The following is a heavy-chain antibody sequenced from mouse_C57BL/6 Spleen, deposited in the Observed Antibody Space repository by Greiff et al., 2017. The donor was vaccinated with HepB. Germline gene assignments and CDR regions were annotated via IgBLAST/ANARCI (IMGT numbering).Heavy chain of an antibody. CDR2: ISSGSSTI. CDR1: GFTFSDYG. D-gene: IGHD3-3*01. CDR3: ERTGGRWYFDV. J-gene: IGHJ1*03. V-gene: IGHV5-17*01. Sequence: EVKLMESGGGLVKPGGSLKLSCAASGFTFSDYGMHWVRQATEKGLEWVAYISSGSSTIYYADTVKGRFTISRDNAKNTLFLQMTSLRSEDTAMYYGERTGGRWYFDVWGTGTTVTVYS.